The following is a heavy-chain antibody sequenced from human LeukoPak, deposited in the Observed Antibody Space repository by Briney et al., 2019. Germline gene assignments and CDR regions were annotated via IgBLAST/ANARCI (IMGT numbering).Heavy chain of an antibody. V-gene: IGHV1-2*02. CDR1: GYTFTSYD. CDR3: ARDLENCSGGSCPNWFDP. CDR2: INPNSGGT. D-gene: IGHD2-15*01. J-gene: IGHJ5*02. Sequence: ASVKVSCKASGYTFTSYDINWVRQAPGQGLEWMGWINPNSGGTNYAQKFQGRVTMTRDTSISTAYMELSRLRSDDTAVYYCARDLENCSGGSCPNWFDPWGQGTLVTVSS.